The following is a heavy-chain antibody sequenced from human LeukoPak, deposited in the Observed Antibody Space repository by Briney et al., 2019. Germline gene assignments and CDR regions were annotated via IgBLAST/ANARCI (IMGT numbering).Heavy chain of an antibody. Sequence: GASVKVSCKASGYTFTSYYMHWVRQAPGQGLEWMGIINPSGGSTSYAQKLQGRVTMTTDTSTSTAYMELRSLRSDDTAVYYCARVGVFSGSYNNWFDPWGQGTLVTVSS. D-gene: IGHD1-26*01. CDR1: GYTFTSYY. CDR2: INPSGGST. J-gene: IGHJ5*02. V-gene: IGHV1-46*01. CDR3: ARVGVFSGSYNNWFDP.